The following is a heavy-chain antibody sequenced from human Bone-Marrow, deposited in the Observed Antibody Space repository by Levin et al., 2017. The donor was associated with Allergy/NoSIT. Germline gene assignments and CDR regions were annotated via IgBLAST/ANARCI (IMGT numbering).Heavy chain of an antibody. Sequence: GGSLRLSCKASGYSFVNYQINWVRQVSGQGPEWLGWMNPKSGTTRFAQNLQGKVAMTRNISINTAYLELTSLRFDDTALYYCARAGGSGPIGHYYGLDVWGQGTAVAVS. CDR3: ARAGGSGPIGHYYGLDV. CDR2: MNPKSGTT. CDR1: GYSFVNYQ. J-gene: IGHJ6*02. D-gene: IGHD3-10*01. V-gene: IGHV1-8*01.